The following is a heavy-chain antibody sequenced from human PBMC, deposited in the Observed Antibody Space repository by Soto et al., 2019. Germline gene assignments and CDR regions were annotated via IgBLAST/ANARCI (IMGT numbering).Heavy chain of an antibody. V-gene: IGHV5-51*01. D-gene: IGHD3-22*01. J-gene: IGHJ6*02. CDR1: GYTFTIHC. Sequence: PGESLKMSCYRFGYTFTIHCIALVLQTPGKGLEWMGIIYPSDSDTRYSPSFEGQVTISADKSISTAYLQWSSLKASDSAKYYCARLTTYYYDTSGYGMDVWGQGTTVTVSS. CDR2: IYPSDSDT. CDR3: ARLTTYYYDTSGYGMDV.